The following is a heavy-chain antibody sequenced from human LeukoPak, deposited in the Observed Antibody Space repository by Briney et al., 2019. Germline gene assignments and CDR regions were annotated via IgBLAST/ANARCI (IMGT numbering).Heavy chain of an antibody. CDR2: ISYDGSNK. D-gene: IGHD2-15*01. CDR1: GFTFSSYA. Sequence: GRSLRLSCAASGFTFSSYAMHWVRQAPGKGLEWVAVISYDGSNKYYADSVKGRFTISRDNSKNTLYLRMNSLRAEDTAVYYCAREVVVVVAAVGGRYYFDYWGQGTLVTVSS. V-gene: IGHV3-30*01. CDR3: AREVVVVVAAVGGRYYFDY. J-gene: IGHJ4*02.